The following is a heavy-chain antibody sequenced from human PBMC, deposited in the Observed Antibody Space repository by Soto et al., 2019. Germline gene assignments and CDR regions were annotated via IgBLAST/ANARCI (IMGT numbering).Heavy chain of an antibody. CDR1: GYTFTSYA. J-gene: IGHJ4*02. V-gene: IGHV1-18*01. Sequence: QVQLVQSGVEVKKPGASVKVSCKTSGYTFTSYAISWVRQAPGQGLEWMGWIRPYNGNAVYAQKLQGRVTMTTDTSTSTAYMELRSLRSDDTAAYWCTRDDFGDYAIDYWGQGTLVTVSS. CDR2: IRPYNGNA. CDR3: TRDDFGDYAIDY. D-gene: IGHD4-17*01.